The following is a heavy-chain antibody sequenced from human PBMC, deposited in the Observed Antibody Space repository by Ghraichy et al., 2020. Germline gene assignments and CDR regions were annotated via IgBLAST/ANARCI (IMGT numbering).Heavy chain of an antibody. CDR1: GYTLTELS. CDR2: FDAEDGKT. CDR3: ATDWDYIREFLYF. V-gene: IGHV1-24*01. J-gene: IGHJ4*02. Sequence: ASVKGSCKVSGYTLTELSMHWVRQAPGKGLEWMGGFDAEDGKTIYAQKFQGRVTMTEDTSTDTAYMELSSLRSDDTAVYYCATDWDYIREFLYFWGQGTLVTVSS. D-gene: IGHD3-10*01.